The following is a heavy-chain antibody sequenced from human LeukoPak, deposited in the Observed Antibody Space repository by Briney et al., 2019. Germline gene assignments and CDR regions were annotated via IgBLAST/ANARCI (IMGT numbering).Heavy chain of an antibody. CDR3: AGGVVPAATYYYYGMDV. D-gene: IGHD2-2*01. V-gene: IGHV3-30-3*01. Sequence: PGGSLRLSCAASGFTFSSYAMHWVRQAPGKGLEWVAVISYDGSNKYYVDSVKGRFTISRDNSKNTLYLQMNSLRAEDTAVYYCAGGVVPAATYYYYGMDVWGQGTTVTVSS. CDR2: ISYDGSNK. CDR1: GFTFSSYA. J-gene: IGHJ6*02.